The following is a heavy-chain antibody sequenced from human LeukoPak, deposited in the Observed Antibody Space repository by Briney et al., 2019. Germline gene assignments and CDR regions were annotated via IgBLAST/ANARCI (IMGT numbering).Heavy chain of an antibody. J-gene: IGHJ6*02. V-gene: IGHV3-53*01. D-gene: IGHD1-26*01. CDR1: GFTVSTNY. Sequence: HTGGSLRLSCAASGFTVSTNYMSWVRQAPGKGLEWVSVIYSGGSTYFADSVKGRFTIYRDNSKNTLYLQMNSLGAEDTAVYYCARPYSGSYFNYGMDVWGQGTTVTVSS. CDR2: IYSGGST. CDR3: ARPYSGSYFNYGMDV.